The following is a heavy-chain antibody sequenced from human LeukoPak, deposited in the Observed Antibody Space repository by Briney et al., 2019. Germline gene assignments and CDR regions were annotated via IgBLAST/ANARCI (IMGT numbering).Heavy chain of an antibody. CDR3: ARADDYYDSSGYSAHFDY. Sequence: ASVKVSCKASGYTFTSYYMHWVRQAPGQGLEWMGIINPSGGSTSYAQKFQGRVTMTRVTSTSTVYMELSSLRSEDTAVYYCARADDYYDSSGYSAHFDYWGQGTLVTVSS. CDR2: INPSGGST. D-gene: IGHD3-22*01. CDR1: GYTFTSYY. J-gene: IGHJ4*02. V-gene: IGHV1-46*01.